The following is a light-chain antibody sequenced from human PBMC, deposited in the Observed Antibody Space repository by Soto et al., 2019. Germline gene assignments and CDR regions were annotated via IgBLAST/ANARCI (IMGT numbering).Light chain of an antibody. Sequence: DIVMTQSPDSLASSLGYRSTINCSSSESVSYRSNNKTYFAWYQQMAGQAPRLLISGASSRASGIPDRFSGSGSGTDFTLIISRLEPEDFAVYYCEQYGSSPPTFGQGTKVDIK. V-gene: IGKV3-20*01. CDR2: GAS. CDR1: ESVSYRSNNKTY. J-gene: IGKJ1*01. CDR3: EQYGSSPPT.